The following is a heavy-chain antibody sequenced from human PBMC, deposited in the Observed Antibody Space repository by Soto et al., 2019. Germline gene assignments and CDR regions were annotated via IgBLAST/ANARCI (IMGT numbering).Heavy chain of an antibody. CDR1: GYTFTGYY. Sequence: ASVKVSCKASGYTFTGYYMHWVRQAPGQGLEWMGWINPNSGGTNYAQKFQGWVTMTRDTSISTAYMELSRLRSDDTAVYYCARGGLINDFWSGYLSGRPSYYYYYGMDVWGQGTTVTVS. V-gene: IGHV1-2*04. CDR2: INPNSGGT. D-gene: IGHD3-3*01. J-gene: IGHJ6*01. CDR3: ARGGLINDFWSGYLSGRPSYYYYYGMDV.